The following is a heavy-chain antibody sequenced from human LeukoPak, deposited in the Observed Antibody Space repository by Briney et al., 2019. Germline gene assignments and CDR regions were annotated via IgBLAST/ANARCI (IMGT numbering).Heavy chain of an antibody. J-gene: IGHJ4*02. D-gene: IGHD6-19*01. Sequence: GESLKISCKGSGYSFTNYWIGWVRQMPGKGLEWMGIIYPGDSDTRYSPSFQGQVTISADKSITTAYLQWSSLKASDTAMYYCVSPTLSSGWYHFDYWGQGTLVTVSS. CDR1: GYSFTNYW. CDR3: VSPTLSSGWYHFDY. CDR2: IYPGDSDT. V-gene: IGHV5-51*01.